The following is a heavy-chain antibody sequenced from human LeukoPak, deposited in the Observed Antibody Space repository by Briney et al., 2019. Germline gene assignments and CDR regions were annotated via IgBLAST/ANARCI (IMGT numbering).Heavy chain of an antibody. V-gene: IGHV4-34*01. CDR2: INHSGST. J-gene: IGHJ3*02. Sequence: SETLSLTCAVYGGSFSGYYWSWIRQPPGKGLEWIGEINHSGSTNYNPSLKSRVTISVDTSKNQFSLKLSSVTAADTAVYYYARVVPAANAFDIWGQGTMVTVSS. CDR3: ARVVPAANAFDI. D-gene: IGHD2-2*01. CDR1: GGSFSGYY.